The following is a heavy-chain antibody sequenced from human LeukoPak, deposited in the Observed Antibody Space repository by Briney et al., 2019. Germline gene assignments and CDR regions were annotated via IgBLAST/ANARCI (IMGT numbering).Heavy chain of an antibody. D-gene: IGHD6-19*01. V-gene: IGHV1-18*01. J-gene: IGHJ4*02. CDR1: GYTFTTYG. CDR3: ARDPGPYSSGLSYLDC. Sequence: GASVQVSCKASGYTFTTYGITWVRQAPGQGLEWMGWISTYNGNTNYAQSLQGRVTMTTDTSTSTAYMELRSLRSDDTPVYYCARDPGPYSSGLSYLDCWGQGTLVTVSS. CDR2: ISTYNGNT.